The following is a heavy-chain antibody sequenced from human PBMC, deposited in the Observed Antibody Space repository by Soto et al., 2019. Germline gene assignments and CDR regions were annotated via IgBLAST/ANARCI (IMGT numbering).Heavy chain of an antibody. CDR2: ITRNSGYK. J-gene: IGHJ3*02. V-gene: IGHV3-21*01. D-gene: IGHD1-1*01. CDR1: GFTFSSYS. CDR3: ARTGDGTTHAFNI. Sequence: PGGSLILSCPESGFTFSSYSMHWVRQDPGKGLEWVSSITRNSGYKHHADSVKGRFSISRGNAQNSLNLQRNSLRADDTAMYYCARTGDGTTHAFNIWGQGTMVTVSS.